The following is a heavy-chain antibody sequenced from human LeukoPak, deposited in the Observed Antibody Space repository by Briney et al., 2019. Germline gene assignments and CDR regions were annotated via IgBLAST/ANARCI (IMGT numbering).Heavy chain of an antibody. CDR2: INHSGGT. D-gene: IGHD2-8*01. J-gene: IGHJ6*03. V-gene: IGHV4-34*01. CDR3: ARGGYCTNGVCYNVYYYYYMDV. CDR1: GGSFSGYY. Sequence: SETLSLTCAVYGGSFSGYYWSWIRQPPGKGLEWIGEINHSGGTNYNPSLKSRVTISVDTSKNQFSLKLSSVTAADTAVYYCARGGYCTNGVCYNVYYYYYMDVWGKGTTVTVSS.